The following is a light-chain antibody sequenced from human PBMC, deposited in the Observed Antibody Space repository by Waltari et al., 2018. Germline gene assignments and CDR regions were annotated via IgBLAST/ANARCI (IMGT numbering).Light chain of an antibody. CDR2: GGS. CDR1: QTINRY. V-gene: IGKV1-39*01. J-gene: IGKJ1*01. CDR3: QKTYGDPL. Sequence: DIQMTQSPSSLSASVGDRVTITCRASQTINRYLNWYQQKPGTAPKLLIHGGSNLESGVPSRFSGSGSGTDFTLTISSLQPDDFATYYCQKTYGDPLFGPGTKVEIK.